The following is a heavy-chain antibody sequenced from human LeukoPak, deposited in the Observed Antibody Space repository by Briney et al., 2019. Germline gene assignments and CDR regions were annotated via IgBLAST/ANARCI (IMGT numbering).Heavy chain of an antibody. CDR1: GGTFSSYA. CDR3: ARCEAMIVVEDAFDI. Sequence: ASVKVSCKASGGTFSSYAISWVRQAPGQGLEWMGGIIPIFGTANYAQKFQGRVTITADKSTSTAYMELSSLRSEDTAVYYCARCEAMIVVEDAFDIWGQGTMVTVSS. D-gene: IGHD3-22*01. CDR2: IIPIFGTA. J-gene: IGHJ3*02. V-gene: IGHV1-69*06.